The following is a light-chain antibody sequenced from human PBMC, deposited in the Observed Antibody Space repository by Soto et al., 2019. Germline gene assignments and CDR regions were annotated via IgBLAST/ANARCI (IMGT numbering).Light chain of an antibody. CDR1: QGLSSD. J-gene: IGKJ5*01. CDR2: AAS. V-gene: IGKV1-9*01. Sequence: DIQLTQSPSFLSASVGDRVTITCRASQGLSSDLAWYQQKPGKAPKLLIYAASTLQSGVPSRFSGSGSGTDFTLTISSLQPEDFPTYYCQQLNSYPITFGQGTRLEIK. CDR3: QQLNSYPIT.